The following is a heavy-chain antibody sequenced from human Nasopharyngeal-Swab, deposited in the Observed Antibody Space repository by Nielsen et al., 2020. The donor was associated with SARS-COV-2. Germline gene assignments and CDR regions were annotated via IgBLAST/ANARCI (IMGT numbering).Heavy chain of an antibody. J-gene: IGHJ6*02. Sequence: SETLSLTCAVSGGSISRYYWSWIRQPPGEGLEWIGYVNYTGITNYNPSLNSRVTISVDTSKNHFSLRLSSVTAADTAVYFCARQRQYQLLTYSYYYGMDVWGQGTTVTVSS. D-gene: IGHD2-2*01. CDR3: ARQRQYQLLTYSYYYGMDV. V-gene: IGHV4-59*08. CDR2: VNYTGIT. CDR1: GGSISRYY.